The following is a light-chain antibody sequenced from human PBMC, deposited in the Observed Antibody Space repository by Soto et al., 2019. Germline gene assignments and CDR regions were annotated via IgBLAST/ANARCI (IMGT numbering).Light chain of an antibody. CDR2: DNS. CDR1: SSNIGAGSD. J-gene: IGLJ2*01. CDR3: QSYDSRLSAVV. V-gene: IGLV1-40*01. Sequence: QSVLTQPPSVSGAPGQRVTISCTGNSSNIGAGSDVHWYQQLPGTAPKLLIYDNSNRPSGVPDRFSGSKSGTSASLAITGLQAEDGTDYYCQSYDSRLSAVVFGGGTKLTVL.